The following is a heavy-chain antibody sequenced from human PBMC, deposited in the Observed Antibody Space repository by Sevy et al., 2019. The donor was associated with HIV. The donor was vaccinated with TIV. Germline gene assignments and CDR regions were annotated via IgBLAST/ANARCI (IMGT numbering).Heavy chain of an antibody. J-gene: IGHJ4*02. V-gene: IGHV3-74*01. D-gene: IGHD1-26*01. CDR2: VNSDGSNT. Sequence: GGYLRLSCATSGFTFSSYWFHWVRQAPGKGLEWVTGVNSDGSNTNYADSVKGRFTISRDCAKDTLCLQMNALRAEDTAVYFCVAANSWEDYWGQGTLVTVSS. CDR1: GFTFSSYW. CDR3: VAANSWEDY.